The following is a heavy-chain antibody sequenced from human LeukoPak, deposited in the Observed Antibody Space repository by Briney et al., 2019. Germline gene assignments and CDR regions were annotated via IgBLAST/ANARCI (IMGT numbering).Heavy chain of an antibody. V-gene: IGHV1-18*01. D-gene: IGHD3-16*02. Sequence: ASVKVSCKASGYTFTSYDINWVRQATGQGLEWMGWISAYNGNTNYAQKLQGRVTMTTDTSTSTAYMELRSLRSDDTAVYYCARGTSSYYDYVWGSYRFDYWGQGTLVTVSS. CDR2: ISAYNGNT. CDR1: GYTFTSYD. CDR3: ARGTSSYYDYVWGSYRFDY. J-gene: IGHJ4*02.